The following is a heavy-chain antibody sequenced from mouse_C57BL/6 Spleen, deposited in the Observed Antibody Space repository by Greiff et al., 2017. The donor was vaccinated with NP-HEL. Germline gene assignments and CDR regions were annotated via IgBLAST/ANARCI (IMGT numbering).Heavy chain of an antibody. V-gene: IGHV1-55*01. Sequence: VQLQQPGAELVKPGASVKMSCKASGYTFTSYWITWVKQRPGQGLEWIGDIYPGSGSTNYNEKFKSKATLTVDTSSSTAYMQLSSLTSEDSAVYYCARGDYYGSSFAYWGKGTLVTVSA. CDR1: GYTFTSYW. J-gene: IGHJ3*01. D-gene: IGHD1-1*01. CDR3: ARGDYYGSSFAY. CDR2: IYPGSGST.